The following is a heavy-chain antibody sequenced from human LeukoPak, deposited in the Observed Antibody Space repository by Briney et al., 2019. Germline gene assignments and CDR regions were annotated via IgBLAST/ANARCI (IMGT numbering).Heavy chain of an antibody. V-gene: IGHV1-2*02. CDR3: ARDPNSSSWTHFDY. CDR1: GYTFTGYY. D-gene: IGHD6-13*01. Sequence: ASVKVSCKASGYTFTGYYMHWVRQAPGQGLEWMGWINPNSGGTNYAQKFQGRVTMTRDTSISTAYMELSRLRSDDTAVYYCARDPNSSSWTHFDYWGQGTLVTVSS. J-gene: IGHJ4*02. CDR2: INPNSGGT.